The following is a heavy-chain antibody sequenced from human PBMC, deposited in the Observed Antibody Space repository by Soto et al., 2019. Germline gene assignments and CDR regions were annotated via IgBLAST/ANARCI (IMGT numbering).Heavy chain of an antibody. D-gene: IGHD2-15*01. CDR3: PRDLCAPGRGCAVRYFYHYGMDV. CDR2: IKEDGSEK. Sequence: EVQLVESGGGLVQPGGSLRLSCAASEFTFSSYWMNWVRQAPGKGLEWVANIKEDGSEKYYVDSVKGRFTISRDNAKNSLYLQMKRLRGDDTAVYYCPRDLCAPGRGCAVRYFYHYGMDVWGQGTTVTVS. CDR1: EFTFSSYW. V-gene: IGHV3-7*05. J-gene: IGHJ6*02.